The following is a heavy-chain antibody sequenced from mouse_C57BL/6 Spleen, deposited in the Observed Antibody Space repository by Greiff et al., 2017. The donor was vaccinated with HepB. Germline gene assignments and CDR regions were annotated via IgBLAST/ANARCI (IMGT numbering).Heavy chain of an antibody. D-gene: IGHD2-1*01. CDR1: GYTFTSYW. J-gene: IGHJ3*01. V-gene: IGHV1-5*01. CDR2: IYPGNSDT. CDR3: TRSPIYYFAY. Sequence: VQLQQSGTVLARPGASVKMSCKTSGYTFTSYWMHWVKQRPGQGLEWIGAIYPGNSDTSYNQKFKGKAKLTAVTSASTAYMELSSLTNEDSAVHYCTRSPIYYFAYWGQGTLVTVSA.